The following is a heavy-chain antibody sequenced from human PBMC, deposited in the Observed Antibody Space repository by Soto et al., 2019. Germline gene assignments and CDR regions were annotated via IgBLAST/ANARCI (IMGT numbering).Heavy chain of an antibody. J-gene: IGHJ4*02. V-gene: IGHV4-59*08. Sequence: SETLSLTCTVSGGSISSYYWSWIRQPPGKGLEWIGYIYYSGSTNYNPSLKSRVTISVDTSKNQFSLKLSSVTAADAAVYYCARALTIFGVVLDYWGQGTLVTVSS. CDR1: GGSISSYY. CDR3: ARALTIFGVVLDY. CDR2: IYYSGST. D-gene: IGHD3-3*01.